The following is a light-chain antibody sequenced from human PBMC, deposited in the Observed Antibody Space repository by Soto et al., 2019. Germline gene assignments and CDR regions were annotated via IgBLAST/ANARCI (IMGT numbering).Light chain of an antibody. J-gene: IGKJ1*01. Sequence: EIVLTRSPGTLSLSPGERATLSCRASQSVSNNYLAWYQQKPGQAPRLLIYGASNRATGIPDRFSGSGSGTDFTLTISRLEPEDFAVYYCQQYGSSGTFGQGTKV. V-gene: IGKV3-20*01. CDR3: QQYGSSGT. CDR2: GAS. CDR1: QSVSNNY.